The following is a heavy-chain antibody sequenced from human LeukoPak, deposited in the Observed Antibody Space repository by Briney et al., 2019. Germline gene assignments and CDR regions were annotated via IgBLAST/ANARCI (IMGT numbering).Heavy chain of an antibody. CDR3: VRAGGSSWSDF. CDR2: INSDGSST. J-gene: IGHJ4*02. V-gene: IGHV3-74*01. Sequence: GGSLRLSCAASGFTFSSNWMHWVRQAPGKGLVWVSRINSDGSSTSYADSVKGRFTISRDNAKNSVFVQMNGLRVEDTAVYYCVRAGGSSWSDFWGQGTLVTVSS. CDR1: GFTFSSNW. D-gene: IGHD6-13*01.